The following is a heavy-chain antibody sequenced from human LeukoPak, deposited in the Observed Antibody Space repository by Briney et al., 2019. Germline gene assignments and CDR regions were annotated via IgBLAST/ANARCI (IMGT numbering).Heavy chain of an antibody. V-gene: IGHV4-59*01. CDR2: IYYSGST. J-gene: IGHJ4*02. CDR3: AQSSGWDSLKY. CDR1: GGSISGYY. Sequence: SETLSLTCTVSGGSISGYYYNWIRQPPGKGLEWIGYIYYSGSTNYNPSLKSRVTISLDTSKNQFSLKLSSVTTADTAVYYCAQSSGWDSLKYWGQGTLVTVSS. D-gene: IGHD6-19*01.